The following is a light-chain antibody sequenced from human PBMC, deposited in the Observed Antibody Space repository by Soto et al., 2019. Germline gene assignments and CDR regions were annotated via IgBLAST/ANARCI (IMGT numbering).Light chain of an antibody. CDR2: EVS. J-gene: IGLJ1*01. CDR1: SSDVGSYNL. Sequence: SVLTQPASVSGSPGQSITISCTGTSSDVGSYNLVSWYQQHPGKAPKLMIYEVSKRPSGVSNRFSGSKSGNTASLTISGLQAEDEADYYCCSYAGSRDYVFGTGTKVTVL. CDR3: CSYAGSRDYV. V-gene: IGLV2-23*02.